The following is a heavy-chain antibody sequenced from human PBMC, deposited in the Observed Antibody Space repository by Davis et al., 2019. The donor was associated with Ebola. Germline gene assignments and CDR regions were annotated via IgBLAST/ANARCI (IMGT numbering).Heavy chain of an antibody. D-gene: IGHD3-3*01. J-gene: IGHJ6*04. CDR2: ISYDGSNK. Sequence: GESLKISCAASGFTFSSYGMHWVRQAPGKGLEWVAVISYDGSNKYYADSVKGRFTISRDNSKNTLYLQMNSLRAEDTAVYYCAKARLRFLEWLLLPPAYYYGMDVWGKGTTVTVSS. CDR1: GFTFSSYG. CDR3: AKARLRFLEWLLLPPAYYYGMDV. V-gene: IGHV3-30*18.